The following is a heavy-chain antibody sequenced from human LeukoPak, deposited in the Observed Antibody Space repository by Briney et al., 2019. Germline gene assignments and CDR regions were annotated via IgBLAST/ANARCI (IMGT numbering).Heavy chain of an antibody. CDR1: GYTFTSYG. CDR2: ISAYNGNT. J-gene: IGHJ4*02. Sequence: ASVKVSCKASGYTFTSYGISWVRQAPGQGLEWMGWISAYNGNTNYAQKLQGRVTMTTDTSTSTAYMYLSSLTSEDTAVYYCASFHVDGSDKKPYWGQGTLVTVSS. V-gene: IGHV1-18*01. CDR3: ASFHVDGSDKKPY. D-gene: IGHD1-1*01.